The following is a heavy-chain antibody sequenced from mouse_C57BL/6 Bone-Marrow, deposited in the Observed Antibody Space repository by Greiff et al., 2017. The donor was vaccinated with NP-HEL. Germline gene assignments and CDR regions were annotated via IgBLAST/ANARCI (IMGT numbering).Heavy chain of an antibody. CDR1: GYTFTSYW. V-gene: IGHV1-64*01. J-gene: IGHJ3*01. D-gene: IGHD2-1*01. CDR2: IHPNSGST. Sequence: QVQLKQPGAELVKPGASVKLSCKASGYTFTSYWMHWVKQRPGQGLEWIGMIHPNSGSTNYNEKFKSKATLTVDKSSSTAYMQLSSLTSEDSAVYYCARDWGNYPAWFAYWGQGTLVTVSA. CDR3: ARDWGNYPAWFAY.